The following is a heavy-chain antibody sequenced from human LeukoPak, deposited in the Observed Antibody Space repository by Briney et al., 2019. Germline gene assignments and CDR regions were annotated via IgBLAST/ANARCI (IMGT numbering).Heavy chain of an antibody. Sequence: QAGGSLRLSCAASGFTFSSYSMNWVRQAPGKGLEWVSYISSSSSTIYYADSVKGRFTISRDNAKNSLYLQMNSLRAEDTAVYYCARVLSPPNYYDSSGYYLRALVFDYWGQGTLVTVSS. CDR2: ISSSSSTI. V-gene: IGHV3-48*01. J-gene: IGHJ4*02. CDR3: ARVLSPPNYYDSSGYYLRALVFDY. CDR1: GFTFSSYS. D-gene: IGHD3-22*01.